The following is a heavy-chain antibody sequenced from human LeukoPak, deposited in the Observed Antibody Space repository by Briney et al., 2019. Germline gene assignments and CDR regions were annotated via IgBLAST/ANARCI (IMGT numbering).Heavy chain of an antibody. J-gene: IGHJ4*02. D-gene: IGHD1-26*01. V-gene: IGHV1-2*02. CDR3: ARGPSGELRYYFDY. Sequence: ASVTVSCKASGYTFTDYYMHWVRQAPGQGLEWMGWINPNSGGTNYAQKFQGRVTMTRDTSISTAYMELSRLRSDDTAVYYCARGPSGELRYYFDYWGQGTLVTVSS. CDR1: GYTFTDYY. CDR2: INPNSGGT.